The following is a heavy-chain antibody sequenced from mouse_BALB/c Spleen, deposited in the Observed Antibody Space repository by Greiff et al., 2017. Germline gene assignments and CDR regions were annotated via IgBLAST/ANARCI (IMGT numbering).Heavy chain of an antibody. J-gene: IGHJ2*01. CDR1: GYTFTDYN. V-gene: IGHV1S29*02. Sequence: VQLQQSGPELVKPGASVKISCKASGYTFTDYNMHWVKQSHGKSLEWIGYIYPYNGGTGYNQKFKSKATLTVDNSSSTAYMELRSLTSEDSAVYYCARGGGTYYFDYWGQGTTLTVSS. CDR2: IYPYNGGT. D-gene: IGHD4-1*01. CDR3: ARGGGTYYFDY.